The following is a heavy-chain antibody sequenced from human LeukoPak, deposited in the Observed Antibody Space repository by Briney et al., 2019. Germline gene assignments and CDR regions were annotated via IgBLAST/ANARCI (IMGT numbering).Heavy chain of an antibody. CDR1: GFTFSSYA. Sequence: PGGSLRLSRAASGFTFSSYAMSWVRQAPGKGLEWVSAISGSGGSTYYADSVKGRFTISRDNSKNTLYLQMNSLGAEDTAVYYCAKAGLEWTAMVTSRFDYWGQGTLVTVSS. CDR3: AKAGLEWTAMVTSRFDY. D-gene: IGHD5-18*01. J-gene: IGHJ4*02. CDR2: ISGSGGST. V-gene: IGHV3-23*01.